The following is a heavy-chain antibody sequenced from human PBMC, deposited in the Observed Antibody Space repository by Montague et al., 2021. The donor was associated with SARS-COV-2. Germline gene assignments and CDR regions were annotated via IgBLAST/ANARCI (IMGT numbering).Heavy chain of an antibody. D-gene: IGHD4-17*01. CDR2: TNYRSKWTS. V-gene: IGHV6-1*01. Sequence: FAISGDSVWINTAAWNWIRQSPSGGLEWLGRTNYRSKWTSDYATSVEGRISIDPDTSKNQFFLHLRSVTPEDTGVYYCVRDTGSAQAGFDAWGQGTLVTVSS. CDR1: GDSVWINTAA. J-gene: IGHJ4*02. CDR3: VRDTGSAQAGFDA.